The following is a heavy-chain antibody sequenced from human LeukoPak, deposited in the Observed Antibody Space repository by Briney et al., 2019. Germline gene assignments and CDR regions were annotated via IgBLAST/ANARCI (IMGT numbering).Heavy chain of an antibody. CDR3: ARGGDHTVTTFGYYYYMDV. D-gene: IGHD4-17*01. V-gene: IGHV4-34*01. Sequence: PSETLSLTCAVYGGSFSGYYWSWIRQPPGKGLEWIGEINHSGSTNYNPSLKSRVTTSVDTSKNQFSLKLSSVTAADTAVYYCARGGDHTVTTFGYYYYMDVWGKGITVTVSS. J-gene: IGHJ6*03. CDR2: INHSGST. CDR1: GGSFSGYY.